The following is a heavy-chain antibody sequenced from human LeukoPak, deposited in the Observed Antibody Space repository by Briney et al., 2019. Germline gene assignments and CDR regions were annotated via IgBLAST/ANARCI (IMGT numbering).Heavy chain of an antibody. D-gene: IGHD3-3*01. Sequence: SETLSLTCTVSGGSISSYYWSWIRQPPGKGLEWIGYIYYSGSTNYNPSLKSRVTISVDTSKNQFSLKLSSVTAADTAVYYCAREDGLYYDFWSGSHAFDIWGQGTMVTVSS. V-gene: IGHV4-59*12. CDR2: IYYSGST. CDR1: GGSISSYY. J-gene: IGHJ3*02. CDR3: AREDGLYYDFWSGSHAFDI.